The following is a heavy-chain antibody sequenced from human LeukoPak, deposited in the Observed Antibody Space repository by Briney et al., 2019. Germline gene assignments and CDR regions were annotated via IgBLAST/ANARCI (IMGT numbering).Heavy chain of an antibody. D-gene: IGHD1-26*01. J-gene: IGHJ4*02. CDR2: IYASGST. CDR1: GDSISSYY. CDR3: ARGRTPTTGDY. Sequence: SETLSLTCTVSGDSISSYYWSWSRQPAGKGLEWLGRIYASGSTNYNPSLKSRVTMSVDTSKNQFSLKLSSVTAADTAVYYCARGRTPTTGDYWGQGTLVTVSS. V-gene: IGHV4-4*07.